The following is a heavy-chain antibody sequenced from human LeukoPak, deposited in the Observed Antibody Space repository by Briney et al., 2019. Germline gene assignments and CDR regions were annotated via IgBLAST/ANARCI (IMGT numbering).Heavy chain of an antibody. CDR2: IYHSGST. J-gene: IGHJ3*02. CDR1: GFTFSSYA. V-gene: IGHV4-38-2*01. CDR3: ASPLGYCSSTSCSDAFDI. D-gene: IGHD2-2*01. Sequence: PGGSLRLSCAASGFTFSSYAMSWIRQPPGKGLEWIGSIYHSGSTYYNPSLKSRVTISVDTSKNQFSLKLSSVTAADTAVYYCASPLGYCSSTSCSDAFDIWGQGTMVTVSS.